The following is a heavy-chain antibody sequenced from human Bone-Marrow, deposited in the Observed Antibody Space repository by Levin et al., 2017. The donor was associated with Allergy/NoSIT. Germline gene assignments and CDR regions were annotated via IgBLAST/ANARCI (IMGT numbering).Heavy chain of an antibody. CDR3: ARRLYGFIDY. CDR1: GGSISSNY. D-gene: IGHD4-17*01. J-gene: IGHJ4*02. CDR2: IYYTGST. Sequence: SETLSLICTVSGGSISSNYWTWIRQPPGKGLEWIGYIYYTGSTSYNPSLQSRVTISVDTSNNQFSLKLSSVTAADTAVYYCARRLYGFIDYWGQGTLVTVSS. V-gene: IGHV4-59*08.